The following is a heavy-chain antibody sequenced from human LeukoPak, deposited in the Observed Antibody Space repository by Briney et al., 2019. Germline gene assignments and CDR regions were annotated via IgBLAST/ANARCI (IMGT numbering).Heavy chain of an antibody. CDR3: AKAAYCTSTSCHFSGYAQRPLDS. CDR2: ISNDGTTK. CDR1: GFTFNMYV. D-gene: IGHD2-2*01. Sequence: GRSLRLSCAASGFTFNMYVMNWVRQTPGKGLEWVAGISNDGTTKVYADSVKGRFTISRDSSKNSMYLQMNSLRAEDTAVYYCAKAAYCTSTSCHFSGYAQRPLDSWGQGTLVTVSS. J-gene: IGHJ4*02. V-gene: IGHV3-30*18.